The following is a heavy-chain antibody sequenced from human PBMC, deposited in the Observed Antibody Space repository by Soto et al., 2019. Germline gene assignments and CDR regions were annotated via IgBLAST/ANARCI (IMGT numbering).Heavy chain of an antibody. J-gene: IGHJ3*02. Sequence: QITLKESGPTLVKATQTLTLTCTFSGFSLSSSGVSVGWIRQPPGKALEWLALIYWDGDKRYSPSLKNRLTITKDTSKNQVVLSMTNMDPVDTATFFCVHSSRYAAFEMWGQGTLVTVSS. CDR3: VHSSRYAAFEM. CDR1: GFSLSSSGVS. D-gene: IGHD3-9*01. V-gene: IGHV2-5*02. CDR2: IYWDGDK.